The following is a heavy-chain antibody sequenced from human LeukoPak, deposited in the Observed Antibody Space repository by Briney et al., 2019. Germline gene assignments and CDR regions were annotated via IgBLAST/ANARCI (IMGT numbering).Heavy chain of an antibody. Sequence: SETLSLTCAVYGGAFSGYYWSWIRQPPGKGREWIGEINHSGSTNYNPSLKSRVTISVDTSKNQFSLKLSSVTAADTAVYYCARGPPLYSSGWYHYWGQGTLVTVSS. J-gene: IGHJ4*02. CDR1: GGAFSGYY. CDR3: ARGPPLYSSGWYHY. V-gene: IGHV4-34*01. D-gene: IGHD6-19*01. CDR2: INHSGST.